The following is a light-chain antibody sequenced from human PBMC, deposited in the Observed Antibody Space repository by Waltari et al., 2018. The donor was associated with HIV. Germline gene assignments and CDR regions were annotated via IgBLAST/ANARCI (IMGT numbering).Light chain of an antibody. CDR3: QVWDSSTVV. V-gene: IGLV3-9*01. CDR2: RDT. Sequence: SYELTQPLSVSVALGQTARITCGGNTIGSKNVHWSQQKPGQAPVLVIYRDTNRPSGIPERFSGSNSGNTATLTINRAQAEDEADYYCQVWDSSTVVFGGGTKLTVL. J-gene: IGLJ2*01. CDR1: TIGSKN.